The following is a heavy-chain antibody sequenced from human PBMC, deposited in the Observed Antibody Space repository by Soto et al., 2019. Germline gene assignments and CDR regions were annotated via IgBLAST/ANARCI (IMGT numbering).Heavy chain of an antibody. Sequence: QVQLVESGGGVVQPGRSLRLSCAASGFTFSSYAMHWVRQAPGKGLEWVAVISYDGSNKYYADSVTGRFTISRDNSKNALYMRITGLRAGDTAVYYSARGFYGGNAGGSVGYWGQGTLVTVAA. J-gene: IGHJ4*02. D-gene: IGHD4-17*01. CDR2: ISYDGSNK. CDR3: ARGFYGGNAGGSVGY. CDR1: GFTFSSYA. V-gene: IGHV3-30-3*01.